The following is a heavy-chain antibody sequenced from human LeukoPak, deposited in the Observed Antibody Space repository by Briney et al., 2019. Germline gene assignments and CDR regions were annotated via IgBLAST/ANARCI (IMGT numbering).Heavy chain of an antibody. CDR1: GYTFTSYG. Sequence: ASVKVSCKASGYTFTSYGISWVRQAPGQGLEWMGWINPYNGYTNYAQKLQGRVTMTTDTSTNTADMELRSLRYDDTAVYYCTRATTAYYYYYMDVWGKGTTVTVSS. CDR3: TRATTAYYYYYMDV. V-gene: IGHV1-18*01. CDR2: INPYNGYT. J-gene: IGHJ6*03. D-gene: IGHD4-11*01.